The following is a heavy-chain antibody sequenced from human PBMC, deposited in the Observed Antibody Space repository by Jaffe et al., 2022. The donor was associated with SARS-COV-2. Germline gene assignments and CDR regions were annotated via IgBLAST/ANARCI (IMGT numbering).Heavy chain of an antibody. D-gene: IGHD3-10*01. J-gene: IGHJ5*02. CDR1: GYILTSFY. CDR2: INPSDGST. V-gene: IGHV1-46*01. CDR3: ARGYYGPASYWWFDP. Sequence: QVQLVQSGAEVKKTGASVRVSCEASGYILTSFYMHWVRQAPGQGLEWVGMINPSDGSTIYAPKFQGRVSMTSDTSTSTVYMELSSLRFEDTALYYCARGYYGPASYWWFDPWGQGTLVTVSS.